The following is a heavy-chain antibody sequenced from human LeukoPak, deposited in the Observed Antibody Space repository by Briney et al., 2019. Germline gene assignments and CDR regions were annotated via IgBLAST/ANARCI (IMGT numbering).Heavy chain of an antibody. CDR1: GGSFSGYY. CDR2: INHSGST. D-gene: IGHD3-22*01. CDR3: ARDYYDSSGRYFDY. Sequence: SETLSLTCAVHGGSFSGYYWSWIRQPPGKGLEWIGEINHSGSTNYNPSLKSRVTISVDTSKNQFSLKLSSVTAADTAVYYCARDYYDSSGRYFDYWGQGTLVTVSS. J-gene: IGHJ4*02. V-gene: IGHV4-34*01.